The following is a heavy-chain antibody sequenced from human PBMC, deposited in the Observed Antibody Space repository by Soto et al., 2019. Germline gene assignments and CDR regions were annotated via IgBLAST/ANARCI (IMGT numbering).Heavy chain of an antibody. CDR2: IVVGSGNT. D-gene: IGHD3-9*01. CDR1: GFTFTSSA. CDR3: AADLNDILTGDYFGYYYGMDV. J-gene: IGHJ6*02. Sequence: SVKVSCKASGFTFTSSAVQWVRQARGQRREGIGWIVVGSGNTNYAQKFQERGNITRKLATSTAYTELSSRRSEGTAVNYWAADLNDILTGDYFGYYYGMDVWGQGTTVTVSS. V-gene: IGHV1-58*01.